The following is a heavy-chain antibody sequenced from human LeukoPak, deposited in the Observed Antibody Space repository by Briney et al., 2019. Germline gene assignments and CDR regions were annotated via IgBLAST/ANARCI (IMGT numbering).Heavy chain of an antibody. J-gene: IGHJ4*02. CDR3: ASVRGRSTYYYDSSGYYSDY. D-gene: IGHD3-22*01. V-gene: IGHV4-38-2*01. CDR2: NYHSGST. CDR1: GYSISSGYY. Sequence: SETLSLTCAVSGYSISSGYYWGWIRHPPGKGLEWVGGNYHSGSTYYNASLKSRDTISVDTSKNQFSLKLSSVTAADTAVYYCASVRGRSTYYYDSSGYYSDYWGQGTLVTVSS.